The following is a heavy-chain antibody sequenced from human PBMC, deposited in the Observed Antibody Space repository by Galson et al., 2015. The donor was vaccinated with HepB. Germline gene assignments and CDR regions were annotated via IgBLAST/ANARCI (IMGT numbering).Heavy chain of an antibody. V-gene: IGHV1-2*02. CDR2: INPNTGAT. Sequence: SVKVSCKASGYTFAGYYMHWVRQAPGQGLEWVGWINPNTGATDYAQKFQGRVTMTRDTSISTAYMELSRLRSDDTAVYYCARRGIVTITFDSWGQGSLVTVSS. CDR1: GYTFAGYY. J-gene: IGHJ4*02. CDR3: ARRGIVTITFDS. D-gene: IGHD5-12*01.